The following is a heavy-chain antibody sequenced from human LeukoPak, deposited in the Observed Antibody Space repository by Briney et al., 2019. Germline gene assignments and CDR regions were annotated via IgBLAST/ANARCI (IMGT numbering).Heavy chain of an antibody. D-gene: IGHD3-10*01. J-gene: IGHJ4*02. V-gene: IGHV1-2*02. CDR2: INPKNGGP. Sequence: ASVKVSCKASGYTFTDYYVHWVRQAPGQGLDWMGWINPKNGGPNFAQKFQGRVTMTRDTSISTAYMELTSLKSDGTAVYYCARLGPVIRGESDSWGQGALVTVSS. CDR1: GYTFTDYY. CDR3: ARLGPVIRGESDS.